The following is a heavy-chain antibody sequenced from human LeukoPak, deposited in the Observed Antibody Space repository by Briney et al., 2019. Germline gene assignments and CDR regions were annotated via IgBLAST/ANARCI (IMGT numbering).Heavy chain of an antibody. V-gene: IGHV3-21*01. Sequence: GSLRLSCAASGFTVSSNYMNWVRQAPGKGLEWVSSISSSSSYIYYADSVKGRFTISRDNAKNSLYLQMNSLRAEDTAVYYCARGDIVVVPAAKGHLDYWGQGTLVTVSS. CDR2: ISSSSSYI. CDR3: ARGDIVVVPAAKGHLDY. CDR1: GFTVSSNY. J-gene: IGHJ4*02. D-gene: IGHD2-2*01.